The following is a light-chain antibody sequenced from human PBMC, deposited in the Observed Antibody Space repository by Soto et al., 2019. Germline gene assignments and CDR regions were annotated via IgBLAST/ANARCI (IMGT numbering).Light chain of an antibody. CDR2: GAS. V-gene: IGKV3D-15*01. CDR3: QQYNNWPPWT. CDR1: QSVSSY. J-gene: IGKJ1*01. Sequence: ETVLTHSPGTLSLSPEERATLSCSSSQSVSSYLAWYQQRPGQAPRLLIYGASTRATGIPARFSGSGSGTEFTLTISSLQSEDFAVYYCQQYNNWPPWTFGQGTKVDIK.